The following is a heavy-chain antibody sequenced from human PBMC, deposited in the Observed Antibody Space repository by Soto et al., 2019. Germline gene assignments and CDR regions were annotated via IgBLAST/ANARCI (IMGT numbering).Heavy chain of an antibody. CDR2: IYHSGST. CDR1: GYSISSGYY. J-gene: IGHJ6*02. V-gene: IGHV4-38-2*01. Sequence: PSETLSLTCAVSGYSISSGYYWGWIRQPPGKGLEWIGSIYHSGSTYYNPSLKSRVTISVDTSKNQFSLKLSSVTAADTAVYYCADTVTPDYYGMDVWGQGTTVTVSS. CDR3: ADTVTPDYYGMDV. D-gene: IGHD4-17*01.